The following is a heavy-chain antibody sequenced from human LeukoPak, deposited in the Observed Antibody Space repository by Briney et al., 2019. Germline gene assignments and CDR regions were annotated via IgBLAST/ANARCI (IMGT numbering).Heavy chain of an antibody. CDR2: IKEDGSER. D-gene: IGHD5/OR15-5a*01. J-gene: IGHJ4*02. Sequence: GGSLRLSCAASGFSFSGYWMSWVRQAPGKGLEWVANIKEDGSERYNVDSVKGRFTISRDNAKNTLYLQMNSLRAEDTAVYYCARVASTGNFDYWGQGTLVTVSS. CDR3: ARVASTGNFDY. V-gene: IGHV3-7*04. CDR1: GFSFSGYW.